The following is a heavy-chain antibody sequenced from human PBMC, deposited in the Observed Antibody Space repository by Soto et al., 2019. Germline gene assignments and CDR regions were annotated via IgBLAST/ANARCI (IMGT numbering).Heavy chain of an antibody. CDR1: GFTFSFSI. CDR2: ISSSSDYI. Sequence: PGGSLRRSCAVSGFTFSFSIMNWVRQAPGKGLEWVSSISSSSDYIYYADSVKGRFTVSRDNAKNALYLQMNSLRAEDTAVYYCARDGSGWSRDCWGQGTLVTVSS. V-gene: IGHV3-21*01. CDR3: ARDGSGWSRDC. D-gene: IGHD6-19*01. J-gene: IGHJ4*02.